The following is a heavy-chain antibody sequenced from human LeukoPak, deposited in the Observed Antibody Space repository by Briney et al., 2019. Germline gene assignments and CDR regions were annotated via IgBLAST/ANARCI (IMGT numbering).Heavy chain of an antibody. D-gene: IGHD3-9*01. CDR1: GGSFSGYY. V-gene: IGHV4-34*01. CDR2: INHSGST. CDR3: ARFDVAILAGYSRGYFDY. Sequence: SETLSLTCAVYGGSFSGYYWSWIRQPPGKGLEWIGEINHSGSTNYNPSLKSRVTISVDKSKNQFSLKLSSVTAADTAVYYCARFDVAILAGYSRGYFDYWGQGTLVTVSS. J-gene: IGHJ4*02.